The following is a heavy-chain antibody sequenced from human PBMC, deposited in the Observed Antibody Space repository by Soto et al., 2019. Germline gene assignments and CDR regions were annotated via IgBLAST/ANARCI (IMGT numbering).Heavy chain of an antibody. CDR1: GYTFTSYA. CDR2: INAGNGNT. V-gene: IGHV1-3*01. CDR3: AGRTYYYDSSGYYINEYFQH. J-gene: IGHJ1*01. D-gene: IGHD3-22*01. Sequence: GASVKVSCKASGYTFTSYAMHWVRQAPGQRLEWMGWINAGNGNTKYSQKFQGRVTITRDTSASTAYMELSSLRSEDTAVYYCAGRTYYYDSSGYYINEYFQHWGQGTLVTVSS.